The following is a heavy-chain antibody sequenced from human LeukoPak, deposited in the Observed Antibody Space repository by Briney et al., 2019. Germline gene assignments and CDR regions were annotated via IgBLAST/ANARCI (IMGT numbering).Heavy chain of an antibody. D-gene: IGHD1-26*01. CDR2: ISSSSSTI. CDR3: ARGPSHSGSYDSDY. Sequence: GSLRLSCAASGFTFSSYSMDWVRPAPGKGLEWVSYISSSSSTIYYADSVKGRFTISRDNAKNSLYLQMNSLRDEDTAVYYCARGPSHSGSYDSDYWGQGTLVTVSS. CDR1: GFTFSSYS. J-gene: IGHJ4*02. V-gene: IGHV3-48*02.